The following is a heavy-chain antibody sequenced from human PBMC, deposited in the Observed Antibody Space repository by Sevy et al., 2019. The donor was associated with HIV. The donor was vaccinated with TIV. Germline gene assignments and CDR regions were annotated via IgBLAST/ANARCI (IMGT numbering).Heavy chain of an antibody. D-gene: IGHD1-1*01. Sequence: ASVKVSCKASGYTFTSYGISWVRQAPGQGLEWMGWISAYNGNTNYAQKLQGRVTMTTDKSTSTAYMELRSLRSDDTAGYYCARHNDMRYGMDVWGQGTTVTVSS. J-gene: IGHJ6*02. V-gene: IGHV1-18*01. CDR1: GYTFTSYG. CDR2: ISAYNGNT. CDR3: ARHNDMRYGMDV.